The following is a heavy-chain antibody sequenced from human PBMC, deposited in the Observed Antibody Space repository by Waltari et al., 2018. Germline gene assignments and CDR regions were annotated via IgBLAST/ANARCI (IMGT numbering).Heavy chain of an antibody. J-gene: IGHJ4*02. V-gene: IGHV3-23*04. CDR2: ISGSGGST. D-gene: IGHD3-10*01. CDR1: GFTFSSYA. Sequence: EVQLVESGGGLVQPGGSLILSCADSGFTFSSYAMSWVRQAPGKGLEWVSAISGSGGSTYYADSVKGRFTISRDNSKNTLYLQMNSLRSEDTALYYCAREGGNNLGFGELPDYWGQGTLVTVSS. CDR3: AREGGNNLGFGELPDY.